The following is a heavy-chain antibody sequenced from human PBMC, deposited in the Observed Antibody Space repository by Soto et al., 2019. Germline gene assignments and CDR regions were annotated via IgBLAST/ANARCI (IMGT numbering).Heavy chain of an antibody. D-gene: IGHD1-26*01. J-gene: IGHJ4*02. V-gene: IGHV3-48*01. CDR2: ISISGSSI. CDR1: GFSFSNHN. CDR3: ARSGNYRLDY. Sequence: EVQLVESGGGLVQPGGSLRLSCAASGFSFSNHNMNWVRQAPGKGLEWISHISISGSSIYYADSVKGRFTISTDSAKNSLFLQVNSLRAEDTAVYYCARSGNYRLDYWGQGTLVTVSS.